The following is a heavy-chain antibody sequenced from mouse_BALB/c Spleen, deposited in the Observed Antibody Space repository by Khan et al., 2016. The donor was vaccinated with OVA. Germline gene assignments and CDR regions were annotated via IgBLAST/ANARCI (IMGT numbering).Heavy chain of an antibody. CDR1: GYTFPYYT. V-gene: IGHV1-4*02. CDR3: ARDGYGSMDY. Sequence: QVQLQQSAAELARPGASVKISCKASGYTFPYYTMSWVKQRPGQGLEWIGNINPTSGYTGYSQKFKDKTTLTADKSSSTVYMQLSSLTIEDSAVYFCARDGYGSMDYWGQGTSVTVSS. J-gene: IGHJ4*01. D-gene: IGHD2-2*01. CDR2: INPTSGYT.